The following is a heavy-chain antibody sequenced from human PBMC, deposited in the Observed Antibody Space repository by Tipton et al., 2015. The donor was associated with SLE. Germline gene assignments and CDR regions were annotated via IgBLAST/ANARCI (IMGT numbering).Heavy chain of an antibody. J-gene: IGHJ3*02. D-gene: IGHD5-12*01. CDR3: TKDQGGYWADAFDM. Sequence: GSLRLSCAASGFSFSSYAMSWVRQDPGKGLEWVSGISGSGSTPYYADSVKGRFTISRDNSKNTLYLQMDSLRVEDTALYYCTKDQGGYWADAFDMWGQGTMVTVSS. V-gene: IGHV3-23*01. CDR2: ISGSGSTP. CDR1: GFSFSSYA.